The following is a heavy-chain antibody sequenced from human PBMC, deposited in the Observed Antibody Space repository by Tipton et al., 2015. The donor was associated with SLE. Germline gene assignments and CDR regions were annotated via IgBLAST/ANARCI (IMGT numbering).Heavy chain of an antibody. CDR3: ARGGYGAFDI. CDR2: INHSGST. CDR1: GASISSYY. J-gene: IGHJ3*02. D-gene: IGHD5-18*01. V-gene: IGHV4-34*01. Sequence: TLSLTCTVSGASISSYYWSWIRQPPGKGLEWIGEINHSGSTNYNPSLKSRVTISVDTSKNQFSLKLSSVTAADTAVYYCARGGYGAFDIWGQGTMVTVSS.